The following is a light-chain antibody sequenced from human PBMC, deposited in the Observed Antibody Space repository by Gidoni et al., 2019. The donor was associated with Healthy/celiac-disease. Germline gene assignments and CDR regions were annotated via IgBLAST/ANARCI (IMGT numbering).Light chain of an antibody. CDR1: QSISSY. CDR3: QQSYSTPC. CDR2: AAS. V-gene: IGKV1-39*01. J-gene: IGKJ2*01. Sequence: DMQMTQSPSSLSASVGDRVTITCRASQSISSYLNWYQQKPGKAPKLLIYAASSLHSGVPSRFSGSGSGTDFTLTISSLQPEDFATYYCQQSYSTPCFGQGTKLEIK.